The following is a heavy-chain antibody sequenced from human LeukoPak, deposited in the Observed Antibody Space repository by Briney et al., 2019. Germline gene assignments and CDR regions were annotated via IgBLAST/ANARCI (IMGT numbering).Heavy chain of an antibody. Sequence: TGGPLRLSRAASRITVISNYMSWVRQAPAKELEWVSGIYSGGSTYYPDSVKGRFTISRDNSKNTLYLQMNSLSAEDTAVYYCARHGDGYNPTLFDYWGQGTLDTVSS. V-gene: IGHV3-53*01. D-gene: IGHD5-24*01. CDR3: ARHGDGYNPTLFDY. CDR1: RITVISNY. CDR2: IYSGGST. J-gene: IGHJ4*02.